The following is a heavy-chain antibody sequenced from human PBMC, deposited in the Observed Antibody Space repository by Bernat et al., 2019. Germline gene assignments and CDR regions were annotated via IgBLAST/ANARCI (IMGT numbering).Heavy chain of an antibody. D-gene: IGHD3-10*01. J-gene: IGHJ3*02. CDR1: GFTFSNAR. CDR3: TTDRGKMTLPAFDI. CDR2: IKSKTDGGTT. Sequence: EVQLVESGGGLVKPGGSLRLSCAASGFTFSNARMSWVRQAPGKGLEWVGRIKSKTDGGTTDYAAPVKGRFTISRDDSKNTLYLQMNSLKTEDTAVYYCTTDRGKMTLPAFDIWGQGTMVTVSS. V-gene: IGHV3-15*01.